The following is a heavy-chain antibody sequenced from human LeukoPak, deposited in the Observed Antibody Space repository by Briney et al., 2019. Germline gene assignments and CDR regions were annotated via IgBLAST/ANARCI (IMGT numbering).Heavy chain of an antibody. J-gene: IGHJ4*02. CDR3: ARDQYYDSSGYPSFDY. CDR1: GFTFSSYG. Sequence: GGSLRLSCAASGFTFSSYGVHWVRQAPGKGLEWVAVIWYGGSNKYYADSVKGRFTISRDNSKNTLYLQMNSLRAEDTAVYYCARDQYYDSSGYPSFDYWGQGTLVTVSS. D-gene: IGHD3-22*01. V-gene: IGHV3-33*01. CDR2: IWYGGSNK.